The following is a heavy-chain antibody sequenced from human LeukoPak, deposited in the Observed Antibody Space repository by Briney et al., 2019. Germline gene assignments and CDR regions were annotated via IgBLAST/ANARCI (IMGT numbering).Heavy chain of an antibody. CDR1: GGSFSGYY. CDR3: ARYCSSTSCYRGYYYGMDV. CDR2: INHSGST. J-gene: IGHJ6*02. D-gene: IGHD2-2*01. V-gene: IGHV4-34*01. Sequence: SETLSLTCAVYGGSFSGYYWSWIRQPPGKGLEWIGEINHSGSTNYNPSLKSQVTISVDTSKNQFSLKLSSVTAADTAVYYCARYCSSTSCYRGYYYGMDVWGQGTTVTVSS.